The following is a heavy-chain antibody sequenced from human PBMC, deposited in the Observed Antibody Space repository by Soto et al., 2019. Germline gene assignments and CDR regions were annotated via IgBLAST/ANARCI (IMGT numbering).Heavy chain of an antibody. Sequence: GASVKVSCKASGGTFSSYAISWVRQAPGQGLEWMGGIIPIFGTAKYAQKFQGRVTITADESTSTAYMELSSLRSEDTAVYYCARGGLVTARNYYSMALSRQGTTVTVAS. D-gene: IGHD2-21*02. CDR2: IIPIFGTA. V-gene: IGHV1-69*13. J-gene: IGHJ6*02. CDR1: GGTFSSYA. CDR3: ARGGLVTARNYYSMAL.